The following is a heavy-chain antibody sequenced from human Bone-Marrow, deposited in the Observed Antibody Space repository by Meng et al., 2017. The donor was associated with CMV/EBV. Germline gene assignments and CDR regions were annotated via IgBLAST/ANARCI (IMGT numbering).Heavy chain of an antibody. J-gene: IGHJ4*02. D-gene: IGHD2/OR15-2a*01. CDR2: MWPGDSDA. Sequence: CKASCYTFTTYWIGWVRQKPGKGLEWMGIMWPGDSDARYSPSFQGQVTMSADKSISTAYLQWTSLKASDTAIYYCARLISRLGSPLEYWGQGSLVTVSS. CDR1: CYTFTTYW. V-gene: IGHV5-51*01. CDR3: ARLISRLGSPLEY.